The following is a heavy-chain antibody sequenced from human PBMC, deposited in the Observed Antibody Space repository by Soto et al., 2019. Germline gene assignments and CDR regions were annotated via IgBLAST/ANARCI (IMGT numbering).Heavy chain of an antibody. CDR2: INGGSGST. V-gene: IGHV1-3*01. CDR3: ARSPPPLGRFDS. J-gene: IGHJ5*01. CDR1: GYTFANYA. Sequence: QLVQSGAEVKKTGASAKVSCKASGYTFANYAMQWVRQAPGQRLEWMGWINGGSGSTRYSQNFQGRLTITRDSSANTVYMELSSLRSGDTAIYYCARSPPPLGRFDSSGQGTLVTVSS.